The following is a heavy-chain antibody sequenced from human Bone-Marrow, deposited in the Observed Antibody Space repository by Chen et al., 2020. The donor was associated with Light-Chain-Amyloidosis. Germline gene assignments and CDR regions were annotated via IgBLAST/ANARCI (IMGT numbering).Heavy chain of an antibody. V-gene: IGHV3-30*02. D-gene: IGHD2-21*01. Sequence: QVQLVESGGGVVQPGGSLRLSCAASGFIFSYYGMHWVRQAPGKGLEWVAFIRYDGSDKDYADSVKGRFTISRDNSKNTLYLQMNSLRAEDTAVYYCAKRPPYPSIYGMDVWGQGTTVTVSS. CDR2: IRYDGSDK. CDR3: AKRPPYPSIYGMDV. J-gene: IGHJ6*02. CDR1: GFIFSYYG.